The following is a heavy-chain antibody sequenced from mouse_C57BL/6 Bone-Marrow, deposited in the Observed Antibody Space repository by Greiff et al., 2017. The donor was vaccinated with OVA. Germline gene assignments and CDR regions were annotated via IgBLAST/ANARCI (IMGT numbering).Heavy chain of an antibody. D-gene: IGHD3-3*01. CDR2: IWSGGST. Sequence: QVQLQQSGPGLVQPSQCLSITCTVSGFSFTSYGVHWVRQSPGKGLEWLGVIWSGGSTDYNAAFISRLSISKDNSKSQVFFKMNSLQADDTAIYYCAREGPYWDFDVWGTGTTVTVSS. CDR1: GFSFTSYG. V-gene: IGHV2-2*01. J-gene: IGHJ1*03. CDR3: AREGPYWDFDV.